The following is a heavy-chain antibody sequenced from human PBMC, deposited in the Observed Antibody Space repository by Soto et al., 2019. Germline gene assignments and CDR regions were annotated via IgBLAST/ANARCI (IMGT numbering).Heavy chain of an antibody. CDR3: ARQNLEGSGSNFDC. Sequence: QVQLQQWGAGLLKPSETLSLTCAVYGGSFSGYYWSWIRQPPGKGLEWIGEINHSGSTNYNPSLKSRVTISVDTSKNQFSLKLSSVTAADTAVYYCARQNLEGSGSNFDCWGQGTLVTVSS. CDR1: GGSFSGYY. CDR2: INHSGST. D-gene: IGHD3-10*01. V-gene: IGHV4-34*01. J-gene: IGHJ4*02.